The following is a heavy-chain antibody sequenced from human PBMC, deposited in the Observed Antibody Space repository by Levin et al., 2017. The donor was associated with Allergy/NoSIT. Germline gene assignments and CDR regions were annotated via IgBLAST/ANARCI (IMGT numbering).Heavy chain of an antibody. D-gene: IGHD3-3*01. CDR3: ARKRPGVWSGSSSYYYGMDV. Sequence: PGGSLRLSCAASGFTFSSYDMHWVRQGTGKGLEWVSGIGTAGDTYYPGSVKGRFTISRENAKNSLYLQMNSLRAGDTAVYYCARKRPGVWSGSSSYYYGMDVWGQGTTVTVSS. J-gene: IGHJ6*02. CDR1: GFTFSSYD. CDR2: IGTAGDT. V-gene: IGHV3-13*01.